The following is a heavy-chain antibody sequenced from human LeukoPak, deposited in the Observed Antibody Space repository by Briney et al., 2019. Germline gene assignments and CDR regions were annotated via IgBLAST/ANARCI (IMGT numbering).Heavy chain of an antibody. J-gene: IGHJ4*02. CDR1: GGSISSYY. Sequence: SETLSLTCTVSGGSISSYYWTWIRQPPGKGLEWIGYIHYSGTSNYNPSLKSRVTMSVDTSKNQFSLNLSSVTAADTAMYYCARGPSHPDSWGKGTLVTVSS. CDR3: ARGPSHPDS. V-gene: IGHV4-59*08. CDR2: IHYSGTS.